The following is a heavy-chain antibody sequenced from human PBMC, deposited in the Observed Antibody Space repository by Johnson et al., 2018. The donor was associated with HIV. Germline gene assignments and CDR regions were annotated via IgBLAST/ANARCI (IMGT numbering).Heavy chain of an antibody. CDR2: ISTSGSTK. Sequence: QVQLVESGGGLVKPGGSLRLSCEASGFRFSDHYMSWIRQAPGKGLEWISYISTSGSTKYYADSVKGRFTISRDNAKNSLYLQMNSLRVEDTAVYYCARSPGEADAFDIWGQGTMVTVSS. V-gene: IGHV3-11*04. CDR1: GFRFSDHY. J-gene: IGHJ3*02. D-gene: IGHD3-10*01. CDR3: ARSPGEADAFDI.